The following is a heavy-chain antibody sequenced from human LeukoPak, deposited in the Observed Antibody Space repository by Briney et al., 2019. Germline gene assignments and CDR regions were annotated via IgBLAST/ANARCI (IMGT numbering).Heavy chain of an antibody. V-gene: IGHV3-23*01. J-gene: IGHJ4*02. Sequence: GGSPRLSCAASGFTFSNYAMNWVRQAPGKGLEWISGIGGSGTGTFYADSVKGRFTISRDNSKNTLFLQMTSLGAEDTAIYYCAKDSDTPGYFDYWGQGTPVTVSS. CDR3: AKDSDTPGYFDY. D-gene: IGHD2-2*02. CDR1: GFTFSNYA. CDR2: IGGSGTGT.